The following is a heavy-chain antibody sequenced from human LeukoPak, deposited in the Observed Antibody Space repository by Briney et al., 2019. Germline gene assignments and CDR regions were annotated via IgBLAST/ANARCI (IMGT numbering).Heavy chain of an antibody. CDR3: AREPYYGDYRGHEAFDI. V-gene: IGHV3-53*01. J-gene: IGHJ3*02. Sequence: VIYSGGSTYYADSVKGRFTISRDNSKNTLYLQMNSLRAEDTAVYYCAREPYYGDYRGHEAFDIWGQGTMVTVSS. D-gene: IGHD4-17*01. CDR2: IYSGGST.